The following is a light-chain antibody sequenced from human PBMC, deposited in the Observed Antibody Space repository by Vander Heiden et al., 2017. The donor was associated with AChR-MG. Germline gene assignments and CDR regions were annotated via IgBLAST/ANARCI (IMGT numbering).Light chain of an antibody. CDR2: AAS. V-gene: IGKV1-39*01. J-gene: IGKJ1*01. CDR3: QQSYSTPPRT. CDR1: QNMYTY. Sequence: DIHMTRSPSCLSASVGDRVIITCRARQNMYTYLNWYQQKAGKAPKLLIYAASTLQSGVPSRFSGSGSGSEFTLTISSLQSEDIATYCCQQSYSTPPRTFGQGTKVEIK.